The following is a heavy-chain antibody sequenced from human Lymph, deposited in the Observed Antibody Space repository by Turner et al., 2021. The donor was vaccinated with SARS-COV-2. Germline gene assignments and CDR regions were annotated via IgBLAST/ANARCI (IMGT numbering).Heavy chain of an antibody. CDR2: ISYDGSNK. V-gene: IGHV3-30*04. Sequence: QVQLVESGGGVVQPGRSLRLSCAASGFTFSSYAMHWVRQAPGKGLEWVALISYDGSNKYYADSVKGRFTISRGNSKNTLYLQMNSLRAEDTAVYYCAREMGAGSDYWGQGTLVTVSS. CDR1: GFTFSSYA. CDR3: AREMGAGSDY. J-gene: IGHJ4*02. D-gene: IGHD3-10*01.